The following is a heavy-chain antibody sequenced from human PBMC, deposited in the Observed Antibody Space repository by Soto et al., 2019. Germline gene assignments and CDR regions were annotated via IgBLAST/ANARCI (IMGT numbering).Heavy chain of an antibody. D-gene: IGHD5-12*01. Sequence: QVQLVQSGAEVKKPGSSVKVSCKASGGTFSSYAISWVRQAPGQGLEWMGGIIPIFGTANYAQKFQGRVTMTADEXTSXAXMELSSLRSEDTAVYYCARGAGIVATIAYYYYGMDVWGQGTTVTVSS. CDR3: ARGAGIVATIAYYYYGMDV. CDR1: GGTFSSYA. J-gene: IGHJ6*02. V-gene: IGHV1-69*12. CDR2: IIPIFGTA.